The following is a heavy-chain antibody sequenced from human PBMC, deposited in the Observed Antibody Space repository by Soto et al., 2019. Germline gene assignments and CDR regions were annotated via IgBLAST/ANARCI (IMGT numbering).Heavy chain of an antibody. CDR1: GYTFTSYD. CDR2: MNPNSGNT. V-gene: IGHV1-8*01. Sequence: QVQLVQSGAEVKKPGASVKVSCKASGYTFTSYDINWVRQATGQGLEWMGWMNPNSGNTGYAQKFQGRVTVTRNTSISTAYMELSSLRSEDTAVYYCARLVAVAGYYYYGMDVWGQGTTVTVSS. J-gene: IGHJ6*02. CDR3: ARLVAVAGYYYYGMDV. D-gene: IGHD6-19*01.